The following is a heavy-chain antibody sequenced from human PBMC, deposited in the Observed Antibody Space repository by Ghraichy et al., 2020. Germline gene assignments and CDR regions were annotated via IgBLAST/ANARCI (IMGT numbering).Heavy chain of an antibody. D-gene: IGHD6-13*01. Sequence: GESLNISCAASGFIFNSYAMSWVRQAPGKGLEWVSAISGGGDTYYPDSVKGRFTISRDNSKNTLFLQMNSLRVEDTALYYCAKGIAAGTSTVSYFYDGMDVWGQGTTVTVSS. CDR3: AKGIAAGTSTVSYFYDGMDV. CDR2: ISGGGDT. J-gene: IGHJ6*02. CDR1: GFIFNSYA. V-gene: IGHV3-23*01.